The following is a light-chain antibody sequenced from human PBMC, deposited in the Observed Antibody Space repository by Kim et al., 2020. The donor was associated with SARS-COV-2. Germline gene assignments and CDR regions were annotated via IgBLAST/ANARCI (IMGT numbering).Light chain of an antibody. V-gene: IGLV1-44*01. Sequence: QSVLTQPPSASGTPGQRVTISCSGSSSNIGSNTVNWYQQLPGTAPKVLIYSNNQRPSGVPDRFSGSKSGTSAFLAISGLHSEDEVDYYCAAWDDSLNGPVFGGGTKVTVL. CDR2: SNN. CDR1: SSNIGSNT. J-gene: IGLJ3*02. CDR3: AAWDDSLNGPV.